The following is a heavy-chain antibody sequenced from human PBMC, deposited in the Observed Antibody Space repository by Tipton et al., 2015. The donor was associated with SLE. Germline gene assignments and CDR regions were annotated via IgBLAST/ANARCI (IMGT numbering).Heavy chain of an antibody. V-gene: IGHV5-51*03. Sequence: QSGAEVKKPEGALQISCKTSGYSFTNSWIVWFRHMPGKGLECMGMIDPSDSDTRYNPSFQGHVSMSIDRSTTTAYLQWRSLKASDTAMYFCARRWVQTVFDYWGQGTLVTVSS. J-gene: IGHJ4*02. CDR2: IDPSDSDT. CDR3: ARRWVQTVFDY. D-gene: IGHD3-10*01. CDR1: GYSFTNSW.